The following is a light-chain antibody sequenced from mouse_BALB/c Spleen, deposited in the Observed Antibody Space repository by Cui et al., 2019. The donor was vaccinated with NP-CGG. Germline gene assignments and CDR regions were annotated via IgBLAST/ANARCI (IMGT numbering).Light chain of an antibody. J-gene: IGLJ1*01. CDR1: TGAVTTSNY. Sequence: QTVVTAVSALTTSPSETVTLTCRSNTGAVTTSNYANWVQEKPDHLFTGLIGGTNNRVPGVPARFSGSLIGDKAALTITGAQTEDEAIYFCALWYSNHWVFGGGTKLTVL. CDR2: GTN. V-gene: IGLV1*01. CDR3: ALWYSNHWV.